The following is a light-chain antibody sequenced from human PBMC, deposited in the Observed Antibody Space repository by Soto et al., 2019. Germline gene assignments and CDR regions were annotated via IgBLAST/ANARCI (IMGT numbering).Light chain of an antibody. V-gene: IGKV1-27*01. Sequence: DVQMTQSPSSLSAFVGDRVTITCRARQGIAAYLAWCQQKPGKVPKLLIYATSTLQSGVPSRFSGSGSGTDFTLTINSLQPVDVGTYYCQKYNSAPLTVGGGTKVEIK. J-gene: IGKJ4*01. CDR1: QGIAAY. CDR2: ATS. CDR3: QKYNSAPLT.